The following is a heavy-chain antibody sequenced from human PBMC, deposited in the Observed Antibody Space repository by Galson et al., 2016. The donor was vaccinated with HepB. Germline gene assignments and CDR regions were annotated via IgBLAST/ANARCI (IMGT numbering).Heavy chain of an antibody. V-gene: IGHV3-23*01. CDR2: ISGSGGRT. J-gene: IGHJ6*02. CDR3: ARAYYYGMDV. CDR1: AGTFKNYA. Sequence: SLRLSCAASAGTFKNYAMNWVRQAPGKGLEWVAAISGSGGRTSYEDSVRGRFTIPRDNSKNTLYLQMSSLRAEETAVYYCARAYYYGMDVWGQGTTVTVSS.